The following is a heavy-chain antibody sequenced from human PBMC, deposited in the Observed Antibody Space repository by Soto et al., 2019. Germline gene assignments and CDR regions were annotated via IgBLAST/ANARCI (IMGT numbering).Heavy chain of an antibody. CDR1: VDSFSGYF. D-gene: IGHD2-2*01. J-gene: IGHJ4*02. V-gene: IGHV4-34*01. Sequence: SETLSLTCAVHVDSFSGYFWTCIRHPPGKCLEWIAEITEGGTTNYSPYLKSRVSIAVDSSKRQFSLTLSSVTAADTAMYYCARCADAMPHPNFHFWSQASLVTVSS. CDR2: ITEGGTT. CDR3: ARCADAMPHPNFHF.